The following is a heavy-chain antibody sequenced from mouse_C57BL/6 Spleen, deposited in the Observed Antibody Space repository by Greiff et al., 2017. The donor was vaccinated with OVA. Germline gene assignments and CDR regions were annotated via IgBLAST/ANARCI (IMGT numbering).Heavy chain of an antibody. Sequence: VQLKESGGGLVKPGGSLKLSCAASGFTFSDYGMHWVRQAPEKGLEWVAYISSGSSTIYYADTVKGRFTISRDNAKNTLFLQMTSLRSEDTAMYYCARSYGYDEGYYAMDYWGQGTSVTVSS. CDR1: GFTFSDYG. J-gene: IGHJ4*01. D-gene: IGHD2-2*01. CDR2: ISSGSSTI. V-gene: IGHV5-17*01. CDR3: ARSYGYDEGYYAMDY.